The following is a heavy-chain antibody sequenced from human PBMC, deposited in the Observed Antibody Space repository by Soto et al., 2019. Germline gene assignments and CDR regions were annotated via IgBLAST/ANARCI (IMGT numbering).Heavy chain of an antibody. D-gene: IGHD1-7*01. CDR3: TTESGVTGTTGY. CDR1: GFTFSNAW. V-gene: IGHV3-15*01. Sequence: EVQLVESGGGLVKPGGSLRLSCAASGFTFSNAWMSWVRQAPGKRLEWVGRIKSKTDGGTTDYAAPVKGRFTISRDDSKNTLYLQMNSLKTEDTAVYYCTTESGVTGTTGYWGQGTLVTVSS. CDR2: IKSKTDGGTT. J-gene: IGHJ4*02.